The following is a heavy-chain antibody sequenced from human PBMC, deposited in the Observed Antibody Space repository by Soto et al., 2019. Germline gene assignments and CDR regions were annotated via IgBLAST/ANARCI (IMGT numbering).Heavy chain of an antibody. J-gene: IGHJ6*02. V-gene: IGHV1-2*04. Sequence: ASVKFSCKASGYTFTGYYMHWVRQAPGQGLEWMGWINPNSGGTNYAQKFQGWVTMTRDTSISTAYMELSRLRSDDTAVYYCARDNTVNYGMEVWGQGTKVTVSS. D-gene: IGHD4-17*01. CDR3: ARDNTVNYGMEV. CDR1: GYTFTGYY. CDR2: INPNSGGT.